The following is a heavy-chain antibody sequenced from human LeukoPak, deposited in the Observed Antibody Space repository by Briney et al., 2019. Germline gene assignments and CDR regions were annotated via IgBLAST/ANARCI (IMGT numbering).Heavy chain of an antibody. J-gene: IGHJ4*02. D-gene: IGHD3-22*01. CDR3: ALGGYSPTAALGY. CDR1: GFTFSSYG. Sequence: GGSLRLSCAASGFTFSSYGMHWVRQAPGKGLEWVAFIQYDGSNKYDADSVKGRFTISRDNSENTVYLQMNSLRVEDTAVYFCALGGYSPTAALGYWGQGTLVTVSS. CDR2: IQYDGSNK. V-gene: IGHV3-30*02.